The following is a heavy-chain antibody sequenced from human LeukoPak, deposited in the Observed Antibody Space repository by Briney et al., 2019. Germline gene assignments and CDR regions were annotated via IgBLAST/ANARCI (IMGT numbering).Heavy chain of an antibody. CDR2: VSSSSSYI. CDR3: ARSVHDYGEYRNDY. D-gene: IGHD4-17*01. CDR1: GFTFSTYS. J-gene: IGHJ4*02. Sequence: GGSLRLSCAASGFTFSTYSMNWVRQAPGKGLEWVSSVSSSSSYIYSADSVKGRFTISRDNTKNSLYLQMNSLRADDTAVYYCARSVHDYGEYRNDYWGQGTLVTVSS. V-gene: IGHV3-21*01.